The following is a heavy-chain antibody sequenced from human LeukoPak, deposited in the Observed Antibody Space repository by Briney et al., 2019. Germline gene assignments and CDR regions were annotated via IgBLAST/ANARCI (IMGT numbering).Heavy chain of an antibody. J-gene: IGHJ4*02. CDR2: IIGKAHGATT. Sequence: HPGGSLRLSCTPSGFTFGASGMSWSRHAAGKGLEWVGVIIGKAHGATTEFGASAKGHFTISRDDSTSIAYLQMNSLKTEDTAMYYCTMYSTAWDYFEYWGQGTLVTVSS. D-gene: IGHD6-19*01. CDR1: GFTFGASG. V-gene: IGHV3-49*03. CDR3: TMYSTAWDYFEY.